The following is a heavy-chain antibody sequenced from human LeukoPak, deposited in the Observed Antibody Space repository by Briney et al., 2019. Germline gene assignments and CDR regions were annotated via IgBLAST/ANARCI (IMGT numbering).Heavy chain of an antibody. CDR3: ARDRIADDFWKGHYFDY. D-gene: IGHD3-3*01. V-gene: IGHV3-7*01. J-gene: IGHJ4*02. Sequence: GGSLRLSCSASGFTFSSYWMSWVRQAPGKGLEWVANIKQDGSEKYYVDSVKGRFTISRDNAKNSLYLQMNSLRAEDTAVYYCARDRIADDFWKGHYFDYWGQGTLVTVSS. CDR2: IKQDGSEK. CDR1: GFTFSSYW.